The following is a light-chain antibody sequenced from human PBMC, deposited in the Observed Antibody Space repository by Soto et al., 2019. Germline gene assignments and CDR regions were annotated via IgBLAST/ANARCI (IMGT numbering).Light chain of an antibody. CDR3: QQYNNWPPA. Sequence: EILLTQSPGTLSLSPGERATLSCRASQSVSSNLAWYQQKPGQAPRLLIYGASTRATGIPARFSGSGSGTEFTLTISSLQSEDFAVYYCQQYNNWPPAFGQGTKV. CDR1: QSVSSN. J-gene: IGKJ1*01. V-gene: IGKV3-15*01. CDR2: GAS.